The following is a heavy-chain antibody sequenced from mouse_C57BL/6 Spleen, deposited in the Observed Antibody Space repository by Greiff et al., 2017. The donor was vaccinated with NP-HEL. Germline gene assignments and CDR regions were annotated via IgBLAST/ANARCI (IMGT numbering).Heavy chain of an antibody. D-gene: IGHD1-1*01. Sequence: DVQLQESGGGLVKPGGSLKLSCAASGFTFSSYAMSWVRQTPEKRLEWVATISDGGSYTYYPDNVKGRFTISRDNAKNNLYLQMSHLKSEDTAMYYCARDPYYYGSSYYFDYWGQGTTLTVSS. V-gene: IGHV5-4*01. CDR3: ARDPYYYGSSYYFDY. J-gene: IGHJ2*01. CDR2: ISDGGSYT. CDR1: GFTFSSYA.